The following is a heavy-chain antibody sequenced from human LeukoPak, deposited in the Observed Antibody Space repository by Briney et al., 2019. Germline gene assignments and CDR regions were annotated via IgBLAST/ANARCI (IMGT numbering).Heavy chain of an antibody. CDR3: ARERGFGDYYTNY. J-gene: IGHJ4*02. D-gene: IGHD3-10*01. CDR1: GYTFTGYY. V-gene: IGHV1-2*02. CDR2: INPNSGGT. Sequence: ASVKVSCKASGYTFTGYYMHWVRQAPGQGLEWMGWINPNSGGTNYAQKFQGRVTMTRDTSISTAYMELSRLRSDDTAVYYCARERGFGDYYTNYWGQGTLVTVSS.